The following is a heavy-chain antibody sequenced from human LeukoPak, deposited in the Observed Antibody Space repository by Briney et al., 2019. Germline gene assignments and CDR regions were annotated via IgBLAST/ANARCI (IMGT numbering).Heavy chain of an antibody. Sequence: ASVKVSCKASVYTFTKYHISWVRQASGQGLEWMTWINPDTGDKGYARKFQDRVTITTDTSISTAYMELSSLSSEDTAVYFCARTTSMTASFYDYWGQGTLVTVSS. V-gene: IGHV1-8*03. CDR2: INPDTGDK. J-gene: IGHJ4*02. D-gene: IGHD2-21*02. CDR3: ARTTSMTASFYDY. CDR1: VYTFTKYH.